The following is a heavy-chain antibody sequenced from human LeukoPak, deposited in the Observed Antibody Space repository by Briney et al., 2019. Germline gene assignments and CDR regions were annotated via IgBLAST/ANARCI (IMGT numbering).Heavy chain of an antibody. Sequence: RAGGSLRLSCAASGFTFSSYSMNWVRQAPGKGLEWVSYISSSSTIYYADSVKGRFTISRDNAKNSLYLQMNSLRAEDTAVYYCARAPRVDYYYYYMDVWGKGTTVTVS. CDR3: ARAPRVDYYYYYMDV. D-gene: IGHD2-15*01. CDR1: GFTFSSYS. V-gene: IGHV3-48*01. J-gene: IGHJ6*03. CDR2: ISSSSTI.